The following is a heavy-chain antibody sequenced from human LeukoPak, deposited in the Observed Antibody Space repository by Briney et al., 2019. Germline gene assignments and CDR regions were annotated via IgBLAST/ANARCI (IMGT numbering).Heavy chain of an antibody. CDR1: GGSISSYY. J-gene: IGHJ4*02. CDR3: ARNSRPTYYDILTGLQYYFDY. Sequence: SETLSLTCTVSGGSISSYYWSWIRQPAGKGLEWIGRIYTSGSTNYNPSLKSRVTMSVDTSKNQFSLKLSSVTAADTAVYYCARNSRPTYYDILTGLQYYFDYWGQGTLVTVSS. D-gene: IGHD3-9*01. CDR2: IYTSGST. V-gene: IGHV4-4*07.